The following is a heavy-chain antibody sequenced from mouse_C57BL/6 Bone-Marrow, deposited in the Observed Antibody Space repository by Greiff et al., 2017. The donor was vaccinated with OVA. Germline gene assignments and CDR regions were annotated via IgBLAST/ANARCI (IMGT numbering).Heavy chain of an antibody. CDR2: IDTCDSYT. D-gene: IGHD2-3*01. CDR1: GFTFTSYW. V-gene: IGHV1-50*01. Sequence: QVQLKQPGAELVKPGASLKLSCAASGFTFTSYWMQWVRQRPGQGLEWVGAIDTCDSYTNYPHKFKGKFTLTVDTATNTAYMQLSSLTSEDSAVYYCARDWCDGYIGFAYWGQGTLVTVAA. CDR3: ARDWCDGYIGFAY. J-gene: IGHJ3*01.